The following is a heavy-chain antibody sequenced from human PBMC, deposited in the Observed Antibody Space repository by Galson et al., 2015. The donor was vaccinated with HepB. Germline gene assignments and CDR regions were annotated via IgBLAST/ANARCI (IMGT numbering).Heavy chain of an antibody. V-gene: IGHV4-39*07. CDR1: GGSISSSSYY. J-gene: IGHJ6*02. CDR2: IYYSGST. D-gene: IGHD3-3*01. Sequence: TLSLTCTVSGGSISSSSYYWGWIRQPPGKGLEWIGSIYYSGSTYYNPSLKSRVTISVDTSKNQFSLKLSSVTAADTAVYYCAREYYGGMDVWGQGTTVTVSS. CDR3: AREYYGGMDV.